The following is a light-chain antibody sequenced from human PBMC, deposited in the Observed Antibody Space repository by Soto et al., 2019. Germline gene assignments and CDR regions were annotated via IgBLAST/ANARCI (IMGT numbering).Light chain of an antibody. J-gene: IGKJ5*01. CDR1: QSISTY. CDR3: QQSYSIPIT. Sequence: DIQMTQSPSSLSASVGDRVTITCRASQSISTYLYWYQQKPGKAPKLLIYAASSLQSGVPSRFSGSGSGTDFTLTISSPQPEDFATYHCQQSYSIPITFGQGTRLEIK. V-gene: IGKV1-39*01. CDR2: AAS.